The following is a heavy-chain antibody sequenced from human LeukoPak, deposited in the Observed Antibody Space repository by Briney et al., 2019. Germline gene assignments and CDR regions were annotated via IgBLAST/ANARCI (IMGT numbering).Heavy chain of an antibody. CDR2: ISNGNT. Sequence: PWETLSLTRSVAGGSISTYYWNWIRQTPGKGLEWIGHISNGNTEYNPSLNSRVTISVDTSKNQISLKLTSVTAADTAVYYCARDKAHSYGRYFDPWGQGALVTVSS. V-gene: IGHV4-4*08. CDR3: ARDKAHSYGRYFDP. CDR1: GGSISTYY. D-gene: IGHD5-18*01. J-gene: IGHJ5*02.